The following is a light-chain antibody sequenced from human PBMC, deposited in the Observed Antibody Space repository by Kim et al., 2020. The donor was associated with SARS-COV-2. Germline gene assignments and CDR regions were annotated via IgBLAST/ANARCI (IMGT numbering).Light chain of an antibody. Sequence: DIQMTQSLPSLSASVGDRVTMTCRASHGINNYLAWFQQKPGKAPKSLIYGASSLQTGVPSKFSGSGFGTDFNLTISDLQPEDFASYYCQKYNGYPYTFGQGTKLEI. J-gene: IGKJ2*01. V-gene: IGKV1-16*02. CDR3: QKYNGYPYT. CDR2: GAS. CDR1: HGINNY.